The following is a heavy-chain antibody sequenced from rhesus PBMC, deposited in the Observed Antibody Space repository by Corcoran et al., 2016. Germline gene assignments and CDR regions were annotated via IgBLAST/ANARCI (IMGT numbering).Heavy chain of an antibody. CDR2: INSGGGST. V-gene: IGHV3-103*01. J-gene: IGHJ4*01. D-gene: IGHD2-21*01. CDR1: GFTFSSYA. Sequence: EVQLVETGGGLVQPGGSLRLSCAASGFTFSSYAMQWVRQAPGKGMDWIAAINSGGGSTYYADSVKGRFTISRDNSKNTLSLQMNSLRAEDTAVYYCAKEYCTGSGCYLYWGQGVLVTVSS. CDR3: AKEYCTGSGCYLY.